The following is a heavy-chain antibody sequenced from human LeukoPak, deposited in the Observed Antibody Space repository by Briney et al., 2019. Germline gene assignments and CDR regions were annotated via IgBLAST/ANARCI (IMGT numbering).Heavy chain of an antibody. V-gene: IGHV3-23*01. CDR1: GFTFSSYA. D-gene: IGHD6-13*01. J-gene: IGHJ4*02. CDR3: AKEAVYSSSWDYFDN. CDR2: ISGNGGNT. Sequence: GGSLRLSCAASGFTFSSYAMSWVRQAPGKGLEWVSAISGNGGNTYYADSVKGRSTISRDNSKNTLYLQMNSLRVDDTAIYYCAKEAVYSSSWDYFDNWGQGTLVTVSS.